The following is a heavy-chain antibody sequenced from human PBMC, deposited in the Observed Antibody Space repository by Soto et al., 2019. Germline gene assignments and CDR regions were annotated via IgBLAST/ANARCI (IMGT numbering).Heavy chain of an antibody. CDR2: VSANNGFT. J-gene: IGHJ5*01. CDR3: ARGGAARHLDS. Sequence: ASVKVSCKTSGYTFTNFALSWVRQAPGQGLEWIGFVSANNGFTHFAQKFQGRVSVKTDTPTSTVYLDLRSLSSDDTAVYYCARGGAARHLDSWGQGTPVTVSS. D-gene: IGHD6-6*01. V-gene: IGHV1-18*01. CDR1: GYTFTNFA.